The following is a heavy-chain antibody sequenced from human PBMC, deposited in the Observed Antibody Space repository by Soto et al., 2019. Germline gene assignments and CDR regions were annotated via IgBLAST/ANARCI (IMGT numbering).Heavy chain of an antibody. CDR3: AYSSSWYGNYYYGMDV. CDR1: GGTFSSYA. J-gene: IGHJ6*02. Sequence: QVQLVQSGAEVKKPGSSVKVSCKASGGTFSSYAISWVRQAPGQGLVWMGGIIPIFGTANYEQKFKGRVTITADESTSTAYMELSSLRSEDTAVYYCAYSSSWYGNYYYGMDVWGQATTVTVSS. D-gene: IGHD6-13*01. CDR2: IIPIFGTA. V-gene: IGHV1-69*01.